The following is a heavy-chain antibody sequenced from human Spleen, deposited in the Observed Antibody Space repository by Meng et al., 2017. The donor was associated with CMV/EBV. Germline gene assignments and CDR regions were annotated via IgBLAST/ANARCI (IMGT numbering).Heavy chain of an antibody. D-gene: IGHD3-3*01. J-gene: IGHJ4*02. CDR1: EFTFSSCA. CDR3: ARCVHLYDFWSGFDY. Sequence: GESLKISCVASEFTFSSCAMSWVRQAPGKGLEWVSAISGTGDSTYYADSVKGRFTISRDNSKNTLYLQMNSLRAEDTAVYYCARCVHLYDFWSGFDYWGQGTLVTVSS. V-gene: IGHV3-23*01. CDR2: ISGTGDST.